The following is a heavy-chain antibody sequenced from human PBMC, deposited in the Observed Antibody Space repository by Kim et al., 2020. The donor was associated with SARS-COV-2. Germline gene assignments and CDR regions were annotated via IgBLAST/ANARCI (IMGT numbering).Heavy chain of an antibody. V-gene: IGHV7-4-1*02. Sequence: ASVKVSCKASGYTFTSYAMNWVRQAPGQGLEWMGWINTNTGNPTYAPGFTGRFVFSLDTSVSTAYLQISSLKAEDTAVYYCARGPNPLPAYYDFWSGYSVALGGYFDLWGRGTLVTVSS. J-gene: IGHJ2*01. CDR1: GYTFTSYA. D-gene: IGHD3-3*01. CDR3: ARGPNPLPAYYDFWSGYSVALGGYFDL. CDR2: INTNTGNP.